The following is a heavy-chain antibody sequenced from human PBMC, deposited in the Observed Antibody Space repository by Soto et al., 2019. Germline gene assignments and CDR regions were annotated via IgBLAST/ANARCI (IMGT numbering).Heavy chain of an antibody. Sequence: QVQLQESGPGLVKPSETLSLTCNVSGVSISSYSWTWIRQPAGKGLEWIGRIYTSGTTNYNPSLKSRVTMSVDTSKNQFSLKLSSVTAADTAVYYCARESGSYRSFDYWGQGTLVTVSS. CDR1: GVSISSYS. CDR3: ARESGSYRSFDY. CDR2: IYTSGTT. V-gene: IGHV4-4*07. D-gene: IGHD3-16*02. J-gene: IGHJ4*02.